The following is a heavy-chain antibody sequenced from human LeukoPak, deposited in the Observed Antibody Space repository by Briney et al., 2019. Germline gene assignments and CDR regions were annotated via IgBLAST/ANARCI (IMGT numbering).Heavy chain of an antibody. V-gene: IGHV4-59*02. D-gene: IGHD5-18*01. CDR1: GGSVSGYY. CDR3: ARTTEGGYTYDYFYYYYMDV. J-gene: IGHJ6*03. Sequence: SETLSLTCTVSGGSVSGYYWSWIRQPPGKGLQWIGYIHYSGSTNYNPSLKSRLTISIDTSKNQFSLKLTSVTAADTAVYYCARTTEGGYTYDYFYYYYMDVWGKGTTVTISS. CDR2: IHYSGST.